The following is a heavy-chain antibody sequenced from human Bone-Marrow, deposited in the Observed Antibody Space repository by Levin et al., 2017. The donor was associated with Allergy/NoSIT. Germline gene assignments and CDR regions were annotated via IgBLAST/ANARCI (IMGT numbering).Heavy chain of an antibody. CDR3: ARGTGHYYYYYMDV. J-gene: IGHJ6*03. Sequence: QTLSLTCTFSGFSLSTSGVGVGWIRQPPGKALEWLALIYWDDDKRYSPSLKSRLTITKDTSKNQVVLTMTNMDPVDTATYYCARGTGHYYYYYMDVWGKGTTVTVSS. V-gene: IGHV2-5*02. D-gene: IGHD2-8*02. CDR2: IYWDDDK. CDR1: GFSLSTSGVG.